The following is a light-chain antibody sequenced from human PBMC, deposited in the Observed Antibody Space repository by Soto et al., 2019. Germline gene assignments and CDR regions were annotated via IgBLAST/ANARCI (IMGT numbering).Light chain of an antibody. CDR1: QSVSSTY. CDR3: QQYNNWPRT. Sequence: EIVLTQSPGTLSLSPVGIATLSFMASQSVSSTYLIWYQQKPGQAPRLLIHGATTRATGIPARFSGSGSGTEFTLTISSLQSQDFAVYYCQQYNNWPRTFGQGTKVDIK. V-gene: IGKV3-15*01. CDR2: GAT. J-gene: IGKJ1*01.